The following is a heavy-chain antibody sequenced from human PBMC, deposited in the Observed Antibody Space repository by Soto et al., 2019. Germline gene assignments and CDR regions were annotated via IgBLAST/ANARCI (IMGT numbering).Heavy chain of an antibody. J-gene: IGHJ6*02. CDR3: VRDNVLRYFDWLGYMDV. CDR2: IDPSDSYT. D-gene: IGHD3-9*01. V-gene: IGHV5-10-1*01. Sequence: PGESLKISCKGSGYSFTSYWISWVRQMPGKGLEWMGRIDPSDSYTNYSPSFQGHVTISADKSISTAYLQWSSLKASDTAMYYCVRDNVLRYFDWLGYMDVWGQGTTVTVSS. CDR1: GYSFTSYW.